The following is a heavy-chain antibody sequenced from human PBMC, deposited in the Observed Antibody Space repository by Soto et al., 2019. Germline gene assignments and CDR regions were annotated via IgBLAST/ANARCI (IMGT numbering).Heavy chain of an antibody. V-gene: IGHV4-4*02. CDR3: AYSTGWYRHDV. Sequence: QVQLQESGPGLVKPSGTLSLTCAVSGDSISNSRWWTWVRQPPGKGFEWIGDIFHSGDTNYNPSLKSRVFISVDKSQNQFSLKVSSVTAADTAVYYCAYSTGWYRHDVWGQGTLVTVSS. D-gene: IGHD6-19*01. CDR1: GDSISNSRW. J-gene: IGHJ3*01. CDR2: IFHSGDT.